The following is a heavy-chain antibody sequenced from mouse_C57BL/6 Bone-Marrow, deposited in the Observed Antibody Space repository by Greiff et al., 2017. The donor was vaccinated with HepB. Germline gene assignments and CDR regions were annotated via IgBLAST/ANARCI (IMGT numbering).Heavy chain of an antibody. J-gene: IGHJ3*01. CDR1: GYAFSSYW. D-gene: IGHD1-1*02. CDR2: IYPGDGDT. V-gene: IGHV1-80*01. CDR3: AREGDYRRFAY. Sequence: QVHVKQSGAELVKPGASVKISCKASGYAFSSYWINWVKQRPGKGLEWIGQIYPGDGDTNYNGKFKGKATLTADKSSSTAYMQLSSLTSEDSAVYFCAREGDYRRFAYWGQGTLVTVSA.